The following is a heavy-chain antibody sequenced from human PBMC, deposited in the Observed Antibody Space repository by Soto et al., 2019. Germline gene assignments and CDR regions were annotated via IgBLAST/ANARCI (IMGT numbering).Heavy chain of an antibody. CDR2: ISAYNGNT. CDR1: GYTFTNFG. V-gene: IGHV1-18*01. J-gene: IGHJ4*02. CDR3: ARKDITIFGVIITPVDY. Sequence: QVQLVQSGEEMRKPGASVKVSCKASGYTFTNFGISWVRQAPGQGLEWMGWISAYNGNTNYAQKLRGRLTMTTDTSTSTAYMERRSLRSDDTAVYYCARKDITIFGVIITPVDYWGQGTLVTVSS. D-gene: IGHD3-3*01.